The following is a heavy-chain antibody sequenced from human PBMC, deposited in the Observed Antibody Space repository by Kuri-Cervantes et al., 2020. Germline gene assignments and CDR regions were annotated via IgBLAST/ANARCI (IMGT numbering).Heavy chain of an antibody. Sequence: ASVKVSCKASGYTFTTYDINWVRQATGQGLEWMGLINPNGDSTAYAQKFQGRITMTRDTSTSTDYMELSSLRSEDTAIYYCARDNSFQDIMWWFDPWGQGTLVTVSS. J-gene: IGHJ5*02. V-gene: IGHV1-46*01. D-gene: IGHD2-21*01. CDR3: ARDNSFQDIMWWFDP. CDR1: GYTFTTYD. CDR2: INPNGDST.